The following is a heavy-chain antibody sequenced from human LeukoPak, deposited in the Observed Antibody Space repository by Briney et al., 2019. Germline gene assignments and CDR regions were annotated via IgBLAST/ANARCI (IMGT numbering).Heavy chain of an antibody. CDR1: GFTFSSYS. D-gene: IGHD3-22*01. CDR2: ISSSSSYM. Sequence: GGSLRLSCAASGFTFSSYSMNWVRQAPGKGLEWVSSISSSSSYMYYADSVKGRFTISRDNAKNSLYLQMNSLRAEDTAVYYCAREGADYYDSSGYLDYWGQGTLVTVSS. CDR3: AREGADYYDSSGYLDY. V-gene: IGHV3-21*01. J-gene: IGHJ4*02.